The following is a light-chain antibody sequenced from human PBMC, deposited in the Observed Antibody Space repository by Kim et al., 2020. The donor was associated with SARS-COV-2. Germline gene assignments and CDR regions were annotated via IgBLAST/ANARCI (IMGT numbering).Light chain of an antibody. CDR2: DVS. V-gene: IGLV2-11*01. J-gene: IGLJ1*01. CDR3: CSYAGSYTYV. CDR1: SSDVGGYNY. Sequence: GQSVPIPCTGTSSDVGGYNYFSWYQQHPGKAPKLMIYDVSKRPSGVPDRFSGSKSGNTASLTISGLQAEDEADYYCCSYAGSYTYVFGTGTKVTVL.